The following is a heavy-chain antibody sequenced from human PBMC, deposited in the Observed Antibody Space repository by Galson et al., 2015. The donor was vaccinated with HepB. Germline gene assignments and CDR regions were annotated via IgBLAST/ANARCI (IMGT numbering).Heavy chain of an antibody. V-gene: IGHV1-46*01. CDR2: INPSGGST. CDR3: ARGIAVRPHWYFDL. J-gene: IGHJ2*01. D-gene: IGHD6-6*01. CDR1: GYTFTSYY. Sequence: SVKVSCKASGYTFTSYYMHWVRQAPGQGLEWMGIINPSGGSTSYAQKFQGRVTLTRDTSTSTFYMELSSLRSEDAAVFYCARGIAVRPHWYFDLWGRGTLVTVSS.